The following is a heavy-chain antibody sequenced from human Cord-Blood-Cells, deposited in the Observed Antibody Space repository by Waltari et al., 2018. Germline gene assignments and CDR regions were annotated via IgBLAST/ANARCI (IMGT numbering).Heavy chain of an antibody. D-gene: IGHD6-6*01. J-gene: IGHJ4*02. CDR1: GGSFSGSN. Sequence: QVQLQQWGAGLLKASETLSLTCAVHGGSFSGSNWGWIRQSPGKGLEWIGEIKHSGSTNYNPSLKSRVTISVDTSKNQFSLKLSSVTAADTAVYYCAKYSSSSLFDYWGQGTLVTVSS. CDR3: AKYSSSSLFDY. CDR2: IKHSGST. V-gene: IGHV4-34*01.